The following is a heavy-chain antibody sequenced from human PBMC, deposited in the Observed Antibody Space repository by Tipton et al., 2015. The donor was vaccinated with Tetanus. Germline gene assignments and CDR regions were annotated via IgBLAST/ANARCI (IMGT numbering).Heavy chain of an antibody. J-gene: IGHJ4*02. CDR3: ARDPWLDY. Sequence: TLSLTCTVSGGSISGSYWNWIRQPPGKGLEWIGYVYYNGNTHYNPALKSRVTISVDTSKNQFSLKLSSVTAADTAVYYCARDPWLDYWGQGTLVTVSS. CDR1: GGSISGSY. CDR2: VYYNGNT. V-gene: IGHV4-59*01.